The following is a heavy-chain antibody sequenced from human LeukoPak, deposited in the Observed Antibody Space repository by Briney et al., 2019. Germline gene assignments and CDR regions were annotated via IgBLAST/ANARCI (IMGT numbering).Heavy chain of an antibody. CDR2: IYHSGST. CDR1: GGSISSYY. CDR3: ARDGYSGNDGL. D-gene: IGHD5-12*01. V-gene: IGHV4-59*01. Sequence: SETLSLTCTVSGGSISSYYWSWIRQPPGKGLEWIGYIYHSGSTKYNPSLKSRVTISVDTSRNQFSLKMSSVTAADTAVYYCARDGYSGNDGLWGQGTLVTVSS. J-gene: IGHJ4*02.